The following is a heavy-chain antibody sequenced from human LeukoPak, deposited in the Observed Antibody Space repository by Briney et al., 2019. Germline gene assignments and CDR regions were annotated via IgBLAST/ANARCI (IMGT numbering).Heavy chain of an antibody. Sequence: GASVKVSCKASGYTFTSYYMHWVRQASGQGLEWMGIINPSGGSTSYAQKFQGRVTMTRDTSTSTVYMELRSLRSEDTAVYYCARMEGGVNYFFDYWGQGTLVTVSS. D-gene: IGHD3-16*01. J-gene: IGHJ4*02. CDR1: GYTFTSYY. CDR2: INPSGGST. V-gene: IGHV1-46*01. CDR3: ARMEGGVNYFFDY.